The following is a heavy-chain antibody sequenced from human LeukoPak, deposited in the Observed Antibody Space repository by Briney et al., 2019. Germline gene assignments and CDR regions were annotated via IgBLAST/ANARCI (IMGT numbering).Heavy chain of an antibody. Sequence: GGPLILSCAASGFTFSSYAMSWVRQAPGKGLEWVSAISGSGGSTYYADSVKGRFTISRDNSKNTLYLQMNSLRAEDTAVYYCAKLSRVTMIVVDYWGQGTLVTVSS. D-gene: IGHD3-22*01. V-gene: IGHV3-23*01. CDR3: AKLSRVTMIVVDY. J-gene: IGHJ4*02. CDR1: GFTFSSYA. CDR2: ISGSGGST.